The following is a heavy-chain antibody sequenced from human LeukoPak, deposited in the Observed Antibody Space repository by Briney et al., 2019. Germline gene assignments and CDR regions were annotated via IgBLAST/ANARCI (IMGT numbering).Heavy chain of an antibody. J-gene: IGHJ4*02. CDR2: ISGSGGGT. D-gene: IGHD2-21*01. V-gene: IGHV3-23*01. CDR1: GFTFRSYV. CDR3: TKDGGYCGGDCCLGPCDY. Sequence: TGGSLRLSCAVSGFTFRSYVMAWVRQVPGKGLEWGSGISGSGGGTYYADSVKGRFTISRDNSKNTVYLQVNSLRAEDTAVYYCTKDGGYCGGDCCLGPCDYWGQGTLVTVSS.